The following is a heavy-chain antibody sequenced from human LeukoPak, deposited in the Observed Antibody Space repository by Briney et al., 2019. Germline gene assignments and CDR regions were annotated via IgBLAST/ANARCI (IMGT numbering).Heavy chain of an antibody. J-gene: IGHJ4*02. CDR3: AWGLYSSSRALSY. Sequence: GGSLRLSCAASGFTFSSYGMHWVRQAPGKGLEWVALISNDGSYKYYADSMKGRFTISRDNSKNTLYLQMNSLRVEDTAVYYCAWGLYSSSRALSYWGQGTLVTVSS. V-gene: IGHV3-30*03. D-gene: IGHD6-13*01. CDR2: ISNDGSYK. CDR1: GFTFSSYG.